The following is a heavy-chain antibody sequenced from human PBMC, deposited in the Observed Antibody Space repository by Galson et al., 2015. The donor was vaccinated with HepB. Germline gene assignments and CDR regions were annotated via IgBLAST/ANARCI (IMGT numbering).Heavy chain of an antibody. CDR2: ISSYRGNT. J-gene: IGHJ4*02. CDR3: ARAVRNQLLSEY. Sequence: SVKVSCKASGYTFTSHGISWVRQAPGQGLEWVGWISSYRGNTKYAQKFQGRITMTKDTSTSTAYMELSSLTSEDTAVYYCARAVRNQLLSEYWGQGTLVTVSS. CDR1: GYTFTSHG. V-gene: IGHV1-18*01. D-gene: IGHD1-26*01.